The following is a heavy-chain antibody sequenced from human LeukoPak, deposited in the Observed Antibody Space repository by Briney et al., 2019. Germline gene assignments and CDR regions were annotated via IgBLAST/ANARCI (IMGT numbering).Heavy chain of an antibody. Sequence: NPSETLSLTCTVSGGSIGSSRYSWGWIRQPPGKGLEWMGNIFYIGSTFYSPSLNSRVTISVDTSTKQFSLKIISVTAADTAVYYCARVEGRMITFGGVIPEKGSYFDYWGQGTLVTVSS. CDR2: IFYIGST. CDR1: GGSIGSSRYS. CDR3: ARVEGRMITFGGVIPEKGSYFDY. J-gene: IGHJ4*02. V-gene: IGHV4-39*07. D-gene: IGHD3-16*02.